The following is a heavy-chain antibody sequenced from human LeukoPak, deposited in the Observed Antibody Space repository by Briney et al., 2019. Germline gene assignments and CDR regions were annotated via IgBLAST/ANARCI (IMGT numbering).Heavy chain of an antibody. Sequence: SETRSLTCTVSDGSISSYYWTWFRQPPGKGLEWIGYSHYSGNSNYNPSLTRRVTTSVDTSKNQFSLKLRSVPAADTAVYYCARRNGGNWFDPWGQGTLVTVSS. J-gene: IGHJ5*02. CDR1: DGSISSYY. CDR2: SHYSGNS. CDR3: ARRNGGNWFDP. D-gene: IGHD3-16*01. V-gene: IGHV4-59*08.